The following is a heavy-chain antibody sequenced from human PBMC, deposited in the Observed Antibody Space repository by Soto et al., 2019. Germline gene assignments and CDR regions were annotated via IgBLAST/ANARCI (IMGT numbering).Heavy chain of an antibody. J-gene: IGHJ4*02. CDR1: GFNFDNYW. Sequence: GGSLRLSCAASGFNFDNYWMAWVRQAPGKGLEWVANIKQDGSDKNYVDSVKGRFTVSRDNAKNSLYLQMNSLRAEDSAVYSCARDTTGILDYWGQGTLVTVSS. V-gene: IGHV3-7*01. CDR2: IKQDGSDK. CDR3: ARDTTGILDY. D-gene: IGHD1-1*01.